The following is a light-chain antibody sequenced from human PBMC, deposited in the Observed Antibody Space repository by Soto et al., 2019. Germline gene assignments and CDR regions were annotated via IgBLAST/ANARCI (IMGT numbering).Light chain of an antibody. CDR1: QSVSSN. CDR3: QQYNNWLS. CDR2: DAA. V-gene: IGKV3-15*01. J-gene: IGKJ4*01. Sequence: EIVMTQSPATLSVSPGERATLSCRASQSVSSNLAWYQQTPGQAPRLLIYDAATRATGIPARFSGSGSGTEFTLTLSSLQSEDFAVYYCQQYNNWLSFGGGTKVEIK.